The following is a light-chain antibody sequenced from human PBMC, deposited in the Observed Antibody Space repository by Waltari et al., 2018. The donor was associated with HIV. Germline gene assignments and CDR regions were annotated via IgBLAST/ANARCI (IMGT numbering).Light chain of an antibody. CDR2: EVT. CDR1: SSDVGSYNR. J-gene: IGLJ3*02. Sequence: QSALTQPPSVSGSPGQSVTISCTGTSSDVGSYNRVSWYQQPPGKAPKLMIYEVTHRPSGVPDRFAGSKSGNTASLTISGLQAEDEAHYYCSSYSSSSTWVFGGGTKLTVL. CDR3: SSYSSSSTWV. V-gene: IGLV2-18*02.